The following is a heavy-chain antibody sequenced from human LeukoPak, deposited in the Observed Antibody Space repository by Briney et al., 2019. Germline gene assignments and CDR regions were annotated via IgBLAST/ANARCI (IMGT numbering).Heavy chain of an antibody. J-gene: IGHJ4*02. CDR2: ISYDGSNK. CDR3: AKGSSGWHGEGNFDY. CDR1: GFTFSSYG. Sequence: GGSLRLSCAASGFTFSSYGMHWVRQAPGKGLEWVAVISYDGSNKYYADSVKGRFTISRDNSKNMLYLQMNSLRAEDTAVYYCAKGSSGWHGEGNFDYWGQGTLVTVSS. V-gene: IGHV3-30*18. D-gene: IGHD6-19*01.